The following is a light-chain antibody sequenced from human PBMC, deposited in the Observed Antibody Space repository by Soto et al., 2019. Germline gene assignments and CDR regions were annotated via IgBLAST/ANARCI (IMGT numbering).Light chain of an antibody. V-gene: IGKV3-15*01. Sequence: EIVMTQSPVTLSVSPGERATLSCRASQSVRRNLAWYQQKPGQAPRLLISGASTRATGIPARFSGSGSGIEFTLTISSLQSEDFAVYYCQQYDNWPPLTFGGGTKVEIK. J-gene: IGKJ4*01. CDR3: QQYDNWPPLT. CDR1: QSVRRN. CDR2: GAS.